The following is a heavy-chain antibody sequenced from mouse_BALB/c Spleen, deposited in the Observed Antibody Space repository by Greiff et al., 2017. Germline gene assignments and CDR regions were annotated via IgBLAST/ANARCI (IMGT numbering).Heavy chain of an antibody. Sequence: VQLKESGPGLVAPSQSLSITCTVSGFSLTSYGVHWVRQPPGKGLEWLGVIWAGGSTNYNSALMSRLSINKDNSKSQVFLKMNSLQTDDTAMYYCARAAPLYYGNFYAIDYWGQGTSVTVSS. CDR3: ARAAPLYYGNFYAIDY. CDR1: GFSLTSYG. D-gene: IGHD2-1*01. J-gene: IGHJ4*01. CDR2: IWAGGST. V-gene: IGHV2-9*02.